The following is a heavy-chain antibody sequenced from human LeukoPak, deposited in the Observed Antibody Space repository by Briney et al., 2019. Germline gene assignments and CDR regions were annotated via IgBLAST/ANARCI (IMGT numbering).Heavy chain of an antibody. CDR2: TYYRSKWYN. Sequence: SQTLSLTCAISGDSVSSNSAAWNWIRQSPSRGLEWLGRTYYRSKWYNDYAVPVKSRITINPDTSKNQFSLQLNSVTPEDTAVYYCARETLMVRGVPSCFDCWGQGTLVTVSS. CDR3: ARETLMVRGVPSCFDC. J-gene: IGHJ4*02. D-gene: IGHD3-10*01. V-gene: IGHV6-1*01. CDR1: GDSVSSNSAA.